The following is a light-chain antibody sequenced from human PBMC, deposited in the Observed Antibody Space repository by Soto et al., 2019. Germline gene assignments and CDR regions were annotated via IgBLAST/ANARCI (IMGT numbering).Light chain of an antibody. V-gene: IGKV1-5*03. CDR1: QSFSSW. J-gene: IGKJ1*01. CDR2: KES. Sequence: DIQLTQSPSTLSASVGDTVTISCRASQSFSSWLLWCQQKTGKVATLLIYKESSLQSAGPSRFCGGRSGTAFTLTISSLQHDDFAADYCRQYNSFPWTFGQGTKVDIK. CDR3: RQYNSFPWT.